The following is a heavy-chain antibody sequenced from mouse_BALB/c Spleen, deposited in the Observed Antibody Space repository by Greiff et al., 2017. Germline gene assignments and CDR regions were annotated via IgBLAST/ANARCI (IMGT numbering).Heavy chain of an antibody. J-gene: IGHJ3*01. CDR1: GFSLTGYG. CDR2: IWGDGST. Sequence: VQLQESGPGLVAPSQSLSITCTVSGFSLTGYGVNWVRQPPGKGLEWLGMIWGDGSTDYNSALKSRLSISKDNSKSQVFLKMNSLQTDDTARYYCAREGGNYQFAYWGQGTLVTVSA. CDR3: AREGGNYQFAY. V-gene: IGHV2-6-7*01. D-gene: IGHD2-1*01.